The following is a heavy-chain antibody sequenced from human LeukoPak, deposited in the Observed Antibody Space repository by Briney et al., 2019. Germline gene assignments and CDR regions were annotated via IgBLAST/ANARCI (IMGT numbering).Heavy chain of an antibody. CDR1: GFPFSAYY. V-gene: IGHV3-11*04. CDR3: ARGNWGPDY. Sequence: GGSLRLSCAASGFPFSAYYMSWLRQAPGKGLEWISHISGCGDTIYYADSVKGRFTISRDNTKNSLYLQMNSLRAEDTAVYYCARGNWGPDYWGQGTLVTVSS. D-gene: IGHD7-27*01. J-gene: IGHJ4*02. CDR2: ISGCGDTI.